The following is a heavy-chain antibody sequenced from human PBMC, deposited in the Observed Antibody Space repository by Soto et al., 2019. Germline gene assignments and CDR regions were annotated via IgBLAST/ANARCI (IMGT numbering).Heavy chain of an antibody. Sequence: PGGSLRLSCAASGFTFSSYGMHWVRQAPGKGLEWVAVIWYDGSNKYYADSVKGRFIISRDNSKNTLYLQMNSLRAEDTAVYYCARDIAAAGRNYYYYGMDVWGQGTTVTVSS. J-gene: IGHJ6*02. CDR1: GFTFSSYG. CDR2: IWYDGSNK. V-gene: IGHV3-33*01. CDR3: ARDIAAAGRNYYYYGMDV. D-gene: IGHD6-13*01.